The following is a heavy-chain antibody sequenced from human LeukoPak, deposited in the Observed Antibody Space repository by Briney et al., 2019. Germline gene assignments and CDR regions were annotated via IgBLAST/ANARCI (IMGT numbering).Heavy chain of an antibody. Sequence: GASVKVSCKASGYTFTGYYMHWVRQAPGQGLEWMGWINPNSGGTNYAQKFQGRVTMTRDTSISTAYMELSRLRSDDTAVYYCARDTVTGYYYYYGMDVWGQGTTVTVSS. D-gene: IGHD4-17*01. J-gene: IGHJ6*02. CDR3: ARDTVTGYYYYYGMDV. CDR2: INPNSGGT. CDR1: GYTFTGYY. V-gene: IGHV1-2*02.